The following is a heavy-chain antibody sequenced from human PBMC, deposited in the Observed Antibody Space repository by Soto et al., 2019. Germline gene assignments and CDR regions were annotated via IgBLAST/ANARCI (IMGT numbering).Heavy chain of an antibody. CDR2: RTPAGSA. CDR3: ARGLRAFI. CDR1: GGSCSGYY. Sequence: QVLLQQWGAGLLKPSETLSLTCAVYGGSCSGYYWSWLRQTPGKELEWIGERTPAGSANYTPSLKSRVAASAEPSWIQFSLNRSSVPAEVTAVYYCARGLRAFIWGQATLVTVSS. D-gene: IGHD4-17*01. J-gene: IGHJ4*02. V-gene: IGHV4-34*01.